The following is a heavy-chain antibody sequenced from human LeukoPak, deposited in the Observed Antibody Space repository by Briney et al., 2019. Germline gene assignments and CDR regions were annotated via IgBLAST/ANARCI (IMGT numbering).Heavy chain of an antibody. CDR1: GGTFRTYG. D-gene: IGHD2/OR15-2a*01. V-gene: IGHV1-69*01. CDR2: IIPIFGGT. J-gene: IGHJ6*03. Sequence: ASVRVSCEASGGTFRTYGVSWVRQGPGQGLEWMGGIIPIFGGTSYAQKFQDRVTITADESTTVAYMDLSSLRFEDTAVYYCVRVSTIGQPPYYYYLDVWGKGTTVTVSS. CDR3: VRVSTIGQPPYYYYLDV.